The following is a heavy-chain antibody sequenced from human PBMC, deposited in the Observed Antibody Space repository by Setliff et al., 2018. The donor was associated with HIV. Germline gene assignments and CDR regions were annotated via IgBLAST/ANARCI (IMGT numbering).Heavy chain of an antibody. J-gene: IGHJ4*02. CDR3: AREGGGYSGTYFNFPFDS. D-gene: IGHD1-26*01. V-gene: IGHV4-61*02. Sequence: SETLSLTCTVSGGSISSGSYYWSWIRQPAGKGLEWIGRIYTSGSTNYNPSLKSRVTISVDTSKNQFSLKLSSVTAAETAVYYCAREGGGYSGTYFNFPFDSWGQGTLVTVSS. CDR2: IYTSGST. CDR1: GGSISSGSYY.